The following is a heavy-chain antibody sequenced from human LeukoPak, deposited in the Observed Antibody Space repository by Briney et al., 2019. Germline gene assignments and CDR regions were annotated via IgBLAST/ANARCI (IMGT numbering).Heavy chain of an antibody. D-gene: IGHD2-2*01. CDR2: ISSSSSYI. V-gene: IGHV3-21*01. J-gene: IGHJ4*02. CDR1: GITFSSYS. Sequence: GGSLRLSCAASGITFSSYSMNWVRQAPGKGLEWVSSISSSSSYIYYADSVKGRFTISRDNAKNSLYLQMNSLRAEDTAVYYCARAQPSSTKYCSSTSCYGFVYWGQGTLVTVSS. CDR3: ARAQPSSTKYCSSTSCYGFVY.